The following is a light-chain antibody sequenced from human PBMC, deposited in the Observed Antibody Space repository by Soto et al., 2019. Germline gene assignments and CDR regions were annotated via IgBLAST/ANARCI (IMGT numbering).Light chain of an antibody. CDR3: QQYGSSPYS. V-gene: IGKV3-20*01. CDR2: GAS. Sequence: EIVLTESPATLSLSPGERATLSCRASQSVSSYLAWYQQKVSQAPRLLIYGASSRATGIPDRFSGSGSGTDFTLTISRLEPEDFAVYYCQQYGSSPYSLGQGTKVDI. CDR1: QSVSSY. J-gene: IGKJ2*03.